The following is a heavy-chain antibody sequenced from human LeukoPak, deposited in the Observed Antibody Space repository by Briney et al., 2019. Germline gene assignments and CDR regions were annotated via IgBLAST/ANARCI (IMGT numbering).Heavy chain of an antibody. V-gene: IGHV4-34*01. J-gene: IGHJ6*03. Sequence: SETLSLTCAVYGGSFSGYYWSWIRQPPGKGLEWIGEINHSGSTNYNPSLKSRVTISVDTSKNQFSLKLSSVTAADTAVYYCASLGDWSKPPYYYYYMDVWGKGTTVTISS. CDR2: INHSGST. D-gene: IGHD3/OR15-3a*01. CDR3: ASLGDWSKPPYYYYYMDV. CDR1: GGSFSGYY.